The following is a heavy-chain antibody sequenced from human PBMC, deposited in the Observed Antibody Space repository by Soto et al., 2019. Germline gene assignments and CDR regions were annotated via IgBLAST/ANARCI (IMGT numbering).Heavy chain of an antibody. CDR3: AGGDNDGALGV. V-gene: IGHV3-30-3*01. CDR1: GSTFSNYI. CDR2: ISYDGSNK. J-gene: IGHJ6*02. Sequence: QLQLVESGGGVVQPGRSLRLSCAASGSTFSNYIMHWVRQAPGKGLEWVAFISYDGSNKDYADSVEGRFTISRNNSKNTLYLQLSSLRPEDTAVYYCAGGDNDGALGVWGQGTTVTVSS. D-gene: IGHD1-1*01.